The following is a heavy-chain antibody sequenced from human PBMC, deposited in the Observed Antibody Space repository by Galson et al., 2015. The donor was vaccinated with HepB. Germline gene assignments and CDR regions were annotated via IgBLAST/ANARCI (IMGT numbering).Heavy chain of an antibody. Sequence: SLRLSCAASGFTFSSYAMSWVRQAPGKGLEWVSSISDRGSTIDYTDSVKGRFTISRDNSKNTLNLQMNSLRAEDTAVYYCAKARSDSSRWNYFDHWGQGTLVTVSS. CDR2: ISDRGSTI. J-gene: IGHJ4*02. D-gene: IGHD6-13*01. V-gene: IGHV3-23*01. CDR3: AKARSDSSRWNYFDH. CDR1: GFTFSSYA.